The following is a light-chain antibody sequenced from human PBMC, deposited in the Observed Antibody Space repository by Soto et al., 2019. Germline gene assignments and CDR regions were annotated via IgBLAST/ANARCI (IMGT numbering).Light chain of an antibody. CDR3: QQYHNWPPLT. J-gene: IGKJ4*01. CDR1: QSINDN. V-gene: IGKV3-15*01. Sequence: EIVMTQSPATLSVSPGERVTLSCRASQSINDNVAWYQQKTGQAPRLLMYGATTRGTGIPARFSGSGSGTEFTLTIGSLQSEDFAVYYCQQYHNWPPLTFGGGTKVDIK. CDR2: GAT.